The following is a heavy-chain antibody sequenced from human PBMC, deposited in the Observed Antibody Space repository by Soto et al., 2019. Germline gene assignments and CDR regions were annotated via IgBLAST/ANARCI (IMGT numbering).Heavy chain of an antibody. D-gene: IGHD2-2*01. J-gene: IGHJ4*02. CDR1: GYTFTSYY. CDR2: INPSGGST. V-gene: IGHV1-46*01. Sequence: QVQLVQSGAEVKKPGASVKVSCKASGYTFTSYYMHWVRQAPGQGLEWMGIINPSGGSTSYAQKFQGRVTMTRDTSTSTVYMELSSLRSEDTAVYYCARRHNGYCSSTSCPTHLDYWGQGTLVTVSS. CDR3: ARRHNGYCSSTSCPTHLDY.